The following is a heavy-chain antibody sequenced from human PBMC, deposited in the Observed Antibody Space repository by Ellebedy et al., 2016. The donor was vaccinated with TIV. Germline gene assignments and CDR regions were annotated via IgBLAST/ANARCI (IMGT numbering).Heavy chain of an antibody. CDR1: GYSIGSGYY. V-gene: IGHV4-38-2*02. CDR3: TRGSAP. CDR2: IHHSGTT. Sequence: MPSETLSLTCIVSGYSIGSGYYWGWFRQPPGKGLEWIRSIHHSGTTFDNPSLKSRVSISVDTSKNQFSLNLTSVTAADTAVYYCTRGSAPWGQGILVTVSP. J-gene: IGHJ5*02.